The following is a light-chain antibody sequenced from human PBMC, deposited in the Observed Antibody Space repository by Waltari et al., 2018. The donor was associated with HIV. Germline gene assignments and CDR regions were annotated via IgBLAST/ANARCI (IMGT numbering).Light chain of an antibody. Sequence: QTVVTQEPSFSVSPGGPVTLTCGLNSGSVSTSYYPSWYPQTPGQAPRTLIYSTNSRSSGVPDRFSGSILGNKAALTSTGAQADDECDYYCALYMGSAILFGGGTKLTVL. CDR2: STN. J-gene: IGLJ2*01. V-gene: IGLV8-61*01. CDR1: SGSVSTSYY. CDR3: ALYMGSAIL.